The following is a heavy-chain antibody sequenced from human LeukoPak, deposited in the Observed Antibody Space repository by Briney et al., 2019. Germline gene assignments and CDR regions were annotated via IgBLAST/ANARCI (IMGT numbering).Heavy chain of an antibody. V-gene: IGHV1-8*03. Sequence: ASVKVSCKASGYTFTDSDIHWVRQAPGQGLEWLGWMDPNSGKTGHAQKFQGRVTLSRNTSISTAYMEMSSLRSDDTAVYYCATLHGYDALDIWGQGTMVTVSS. CDR1: GYTFTDSD. CDR3: ATLHGYDALDI. CDR2: MDPNSGKT. D-gene: IGHD2-15*01. J-gene: IGHJ3*02.